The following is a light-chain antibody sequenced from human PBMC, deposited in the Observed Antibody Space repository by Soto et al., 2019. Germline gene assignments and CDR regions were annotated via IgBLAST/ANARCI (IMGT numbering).Light chain of an antibody. J-gene: IGKJ5*01. CDR3: QQLLSYPVT. Sequence: DIQLTQSPSFLSAYVGERFTLTWLASQGISSYLAWYQQKPGKAPKLLIYAASTLQSGVPLRFSGSGSGTSFTLTPSSLQPEDFATSYYQQLLSYPVTYGQGTRLEIK. CDR1: QGISSY. CDR2: AAS. V-gene: IGKV1-9*01.